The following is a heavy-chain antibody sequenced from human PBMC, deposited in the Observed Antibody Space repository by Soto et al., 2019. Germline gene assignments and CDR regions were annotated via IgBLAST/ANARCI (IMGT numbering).Heavy chain of an antibody. J-gene: IGHJ4*02. CDR2: IYYSGST. CDR1: GGSISSYY. CDR3: ARDASRAFYFDY. V-gene: IGHV4-59*01. Sequence: QVQLQESGPGLVKPSETLSLTCTVSGGSISSYYWSWIRQPPGKGLEWIGYIYYSGSTNYNPSLKSRVTISVDTSKNQFSLKLSSVTAADTAVYYCARDASRAFYFDYWGQGTLVTVSS.